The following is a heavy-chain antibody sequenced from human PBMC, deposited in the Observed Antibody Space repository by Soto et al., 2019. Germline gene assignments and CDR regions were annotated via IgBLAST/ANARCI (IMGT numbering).Heavy chain of an antibody. CDR3: ARVSPGNLYYYYGMDV. V-gene: IGHV4-59*01. CDR2: IYYSGST. J-gene: IGHJ6*02. CDR1: GGSISSYY. Sequence: ETLSLTCTVSGGSISSYYWSWIRQPPGKGLEWIGYIYYSGSTNYNPSLKSRVTISVDTSKNQFSLKLSSVTAADTAVYYCARVSPGNLYYYYGMDVWGQGTTVTVS.